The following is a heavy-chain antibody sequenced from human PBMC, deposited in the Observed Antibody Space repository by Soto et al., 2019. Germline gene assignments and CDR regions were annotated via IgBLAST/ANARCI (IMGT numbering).Heavy chain of an antibody. CDR2: TYYRSKWYN. J-gene: IGHJ6*02. Sequence: PSETLSLTCTVSGGSVGSGSYYWNWIRQSPSRGLEWLGRTYYRSKWYNDYAVSVKSRITINPDTSKNQFSLQLNSVTPEDTAVYYCARNYDYVWGSYRQGNYYYYYGMDVWGQGTTVTVSS. D-gene: IGHD3-16*02. V-gene: IGHV6-1*01. CDR3: ARNYDYVWGSYRQGNYYYYYGMDV. CDR1: GGSVGSGSYY.